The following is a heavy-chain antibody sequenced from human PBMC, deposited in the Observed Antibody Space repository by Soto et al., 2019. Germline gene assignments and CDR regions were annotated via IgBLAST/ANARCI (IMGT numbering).Heavy chain of an antibody. CDR1: GFTFSSYW. V-gene: IGHV3-74*01. Sequence: SLRLSCAASGFTFSSYWMHWVRQAPGKGLVWVSRINSDGSSTSYADSVKGRFTISRDNAKNTLYLQMNSLRAEDTAVYYCARGYSSSPPGDYWGQGTLVTVSS. CDR2: INSDGSST. D-gene: IGHD6-6*01. CDR3: ARGYSSSPPGDY. J-gene: IGHJ4*02.